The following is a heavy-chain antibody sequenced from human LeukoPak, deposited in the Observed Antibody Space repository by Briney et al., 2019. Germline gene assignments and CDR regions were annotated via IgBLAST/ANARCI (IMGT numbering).Heavy chain of an antibody. Sequence: PSQTLSLTCTVSGGSISSGGYYWSWIRQHPGKGLQWIGYIYYSGSTYYNPSLKSRVTISVDTSKNQFSLKLSSVTAADTAVYYCARNKRDYGGNPFDYWGQGTLVTVSS. V-gene: IGHV4-31*03. CDR2: IYYSGST. D-gene: IGHD4-23*01. CDR3: ARNKRDYGGNPFDY. CDR1: GGSISSGGYY. J-gene: IGHJ4*02.